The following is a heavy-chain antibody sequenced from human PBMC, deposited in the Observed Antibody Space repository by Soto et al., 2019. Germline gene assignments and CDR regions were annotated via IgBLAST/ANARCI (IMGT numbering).Heavy chain of an antibody. Sequence: GGSLRLSCAASGFTFSRYAMHWVRQAPGKGLEWVAVISYDGSNKYYADSVKGRFTISRDNSKNTLYLQMNSLRAEDTAVYYCARVGDIVVVNDAFDIWGQGTMVTVSS. CDR3: ARVGDIVVVNDAFDI. D-gene: IGHD3-22*01. J-gene: IGHJ3*02. CDR2: ISYDGSNK. CDR1: GFTFSRYA. V-gene: IGHV3-30-3*01.